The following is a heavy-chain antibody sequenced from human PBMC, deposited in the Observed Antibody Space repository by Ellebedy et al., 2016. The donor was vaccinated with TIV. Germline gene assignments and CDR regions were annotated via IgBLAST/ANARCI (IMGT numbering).Heavy chain of an antibody. CDR2: IFHSGSA. V-gene: IGHV4-59*13. D-gene: IGHD7-27*01. CDR3: ARDVGLGL. J-gene: IGHJ4*02. CDR1: GDSISSSY. Sequence: SETLSLXCTVSGDSISSSYWTWIRQSPGKGLEWIGFIFHSGSANYNPSLKSRVTISVDTSKNQFSLEVRSVTAADTAVYYCARDVGLGLWGQGTLVTVSS.